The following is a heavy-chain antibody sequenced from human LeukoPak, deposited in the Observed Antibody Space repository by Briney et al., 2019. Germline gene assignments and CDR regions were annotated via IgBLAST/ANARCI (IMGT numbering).Heavy chain of an antibody. Sequence: ASVKVSCKASGYTFTSYGISWVRQAPGQGLEWMGWIGAYNGNTNYAQKLQGRVTMTTDTSTSTAYMELRSLRSDDTAVYYCARDRRDGHFGVEKRMDVWGKGTTVTVSS. J-gene: IGHJ6*03. CDR3: ARDRRDGHFGVEKRMDV. V-gene: IGHV1-18*01. D-gene: IGHD3-3*01. CDR2: IGAYNGNT. CDR1: GYTFTSYG.